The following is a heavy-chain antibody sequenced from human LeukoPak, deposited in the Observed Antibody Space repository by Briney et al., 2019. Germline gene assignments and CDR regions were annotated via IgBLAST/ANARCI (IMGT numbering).Heavy chain of an antibody. CDR2: IYYSGST. CDR1: GGSISSGDYY. J-gene: IGHJ4*02. CDR3: ARAEADRTFDY. D-gene: IGHD1-7*01. Sequence: SETLSLTCTVSGGSISSGDYYWSWIRQPPGKGLEWIGYIYYSGSTYYNPSLKSRVTISVDTSKNQFSLKLTSVTAADTAVYYCARAEADRTFDYWGQGTLVIVSS. V-gene: IGHV4-30-4*02.